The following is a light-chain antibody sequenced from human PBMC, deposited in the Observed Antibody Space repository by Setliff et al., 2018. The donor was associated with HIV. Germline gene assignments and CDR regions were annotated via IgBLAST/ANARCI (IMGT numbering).Light chain of an antibody. Sequence: QSVLTQPASVSGSPGQSITIPCTGTSSDIGRYNSVSWYQQHPGKPPKLIIYDVTTRPSGVSNRFSGSKSGNTASLTISGLQAEDEADYYCSIHRSRGYVFGTGTKVTVL. CDR1: SSDIGRYNS. V-gene: IGLV2-14*03. CDR3: SIHRSRGYV. CDR2: DVT. J-gene: IGLJ1*01.